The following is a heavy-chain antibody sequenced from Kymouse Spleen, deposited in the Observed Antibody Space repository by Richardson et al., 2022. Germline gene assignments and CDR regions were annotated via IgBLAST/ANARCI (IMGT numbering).Heavy chain of an antibody. J-gene: IGHJ6*02. CDR1: GGSISSGGYY. Sequence: QVQLQESGPGLVKPSQTLSLTCTVSGGSISSGGYYWSWIRQHPGKGLEWIGYIYYSGSTYYNPSLKSRVTISVDTSKNQFSLKLSSVTAADTAVYYCARDEVLWFGELFSYYGMDVWGQGTTVTVSS. D-gene: IGHD3-10*01. CDR2: IYYSGST. CDR3: ARDEVLWFGELFSYYGMDV. V-gene: IGHV4-31*03.